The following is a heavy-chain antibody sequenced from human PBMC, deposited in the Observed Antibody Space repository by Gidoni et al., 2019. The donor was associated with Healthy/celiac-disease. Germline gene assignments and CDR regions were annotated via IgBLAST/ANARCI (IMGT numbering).Heavy chain of an antibody. V-gene: IGHV1-46*01. Sequence: QVQLVQSGAEVKKPGASVKVYCKASGYTFTSYYMHWVRQAPGQGLEWMGISNPSGGSTSYAQKFQGRVTMTRDTSTSTVYMELSSLRSEDTAVYYCARPSMTTVTTLAFDIWGQGTMVTVSS. CDR2: SNPSGGST. D-gene: IGHD4-17*01. J-gene: IGHJ3*02. CDR1: GYTFTSYY. CDR3: ARPSMTTVTTLAFDI.